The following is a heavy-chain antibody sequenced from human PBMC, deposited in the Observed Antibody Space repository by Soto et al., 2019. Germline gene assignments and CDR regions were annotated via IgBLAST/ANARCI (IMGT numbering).Heavy chain of an antibody. D-gene: IGHD6-13*01. CDR3: ARDKEVGYSSSWYREKFDY. V-gene: IGHV1-46*01. Sequence: ASVKVSCKASGYTFTSYYMHWVRQAPGQGLEWMGIINPSGGSTSYAQKFQGRVTMTRDTSTSTVYMELSSLRSEDTAVYYCARDKEVGYSSSWYREKFDYWGQGTLVTVSS. CDR2: INPSGGST. J-gene: IGHJ4*02. CDR1: GYTFTSYY.